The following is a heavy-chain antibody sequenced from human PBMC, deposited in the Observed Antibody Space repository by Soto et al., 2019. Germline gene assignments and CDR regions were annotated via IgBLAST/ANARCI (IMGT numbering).Heavy chain of an antibody. J-gene: IGHJ5*02. CDR1: GGASCCYD. CDR3: TRGGGSTWNQRVYFEP. Sequence: SSVTTSCRPYGGASCCYDLSSARQSPRQGLWWMGEVIPILGTANYSQKFQGRFTISADESTSTAYMELSGLRSEDTAVYYCTRGGGSTWNQRVYFEPRRQGTRDT. V-gene: IGHV1-69*13. D-gene: IGHD6-13*01. CDR2: VIPILGTA.